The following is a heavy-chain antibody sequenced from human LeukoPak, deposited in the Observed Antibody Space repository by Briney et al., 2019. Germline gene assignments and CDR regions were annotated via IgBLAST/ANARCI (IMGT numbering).Heavy chain of an antibody. CDR1: GFTFSSYG. D-gene: IGHD6-19*01. V-gene: IGHV3-30*03. J-gene: IGHJ4*02. CDR3: AADSSGWSS. Sequence: GGSLRLSCAASGFTFSSYGMHWVRQAPGKGLEWVAVISYDGSNKYYADSAKGRFTISRDNSKNTLYLQMNSLRAEDTAVYYCAADSSGWSSWGQGTLVTVSS. CDR2: ISYDGSNK.